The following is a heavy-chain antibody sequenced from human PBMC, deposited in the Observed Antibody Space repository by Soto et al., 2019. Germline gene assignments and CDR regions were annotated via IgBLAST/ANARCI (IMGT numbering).Heavy chain of an antibody. Sequence: QVQLVESGGGVVQPGTSLRLSCAASGFTFSSHGMHWVRQAPGKGLEWVAVIWYDGSREFYADSVKGRFTVSRDNSKNTVDLQLNSLRAEDTAVYYCARDYSGSYCSDYWGQGTLVTVSS. J-gene: IGHJ4*02. V-gene: IGHV3-33*01. CDR3: ARDYSGSYCSDY. CDR1: GFTFSSHG. D-gene: IGHD1-26*01. CDR2: IWYDGSRE.